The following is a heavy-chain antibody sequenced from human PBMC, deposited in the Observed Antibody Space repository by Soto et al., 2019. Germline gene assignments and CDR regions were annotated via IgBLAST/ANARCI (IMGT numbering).Heavy chain of an antibody. V-gene: IGHV3-13*04. J-gene: IGHJ3*01. Sequence: VTLRLFCEASGFPVRVYDMHWVRQLPGKGLQWVATTGIGGDTFYPVTVTGRFSITRENAKYSLYLQMYNLRAWGTAEYYCASAIYSSSAFDLWGQGTMVTVSS. D-gene: IGHD3-22*01. CDR1: GFPVRVYD. CDR3: ASAIYSSSAFDL. CDR2: TGIGGDT.